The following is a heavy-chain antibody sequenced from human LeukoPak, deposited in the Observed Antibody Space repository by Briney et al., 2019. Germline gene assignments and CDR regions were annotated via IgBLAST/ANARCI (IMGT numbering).Heavy chain of an antibody. CDR2: TSYRAKWYN. V-gene: IGHV6-1*01. CDR1: GDSVSTNSAA. J-gene: IGHJ3*02. CDR3: AREARNAFDM. Sequence: RSQTLSLTCVISGDSVSTNSAAWNWIRQSPSRGLEWLGRTSYRAKWYNDYAVSVKSRITVNPDPSRNQFSLQLTSVTPEDTAVYYCAREARNAFDMWGQGTMVTVSS.